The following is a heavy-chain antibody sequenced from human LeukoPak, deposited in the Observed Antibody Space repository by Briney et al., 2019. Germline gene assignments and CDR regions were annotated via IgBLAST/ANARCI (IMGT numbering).Heavy chain of an antibody. CDR1: GYTFSAYY. CDR3: ARRSERLLTVAGTSYHQYVMDV. V-gene: IGHV1-46*01. Sequence: ASVKVSCKASGYTFSAYYMNWVRQAPGQGLEWMGIINPSGGSTSYAQKFQGRVTLTRDTSTSIFYMELSSLRSEDTAVYYYARRSERLLTVAGTSYHQYVMDVWGQGTTVTVSS. J-gene: IGHJ6*02. CDR2: INPSGGST. D-gene: IGHD6-19*01.